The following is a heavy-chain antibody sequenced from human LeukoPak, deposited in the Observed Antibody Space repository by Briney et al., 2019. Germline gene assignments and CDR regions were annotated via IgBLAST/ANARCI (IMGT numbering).Heavy chain of an antibody. CDR1: GFTFSSYG. CDR3: AKDLPWYSSGWRPYYFDY. J-gene: IGHJ4*02. V-gene: IGHV3-23*01. D-gene: IGHD6-19*01. Sequence: GGTLRLSCAASGFTFSSYGMSWVRQAPGKGLERVSAISGSGGSTYYADSVKGRFTISRDNSKNTLYLQMNSLRAEDTAVYYCAKDLPWYSSGWRPYYFDYWGQGTLVTVSS. CDR2: ISGSGGST.